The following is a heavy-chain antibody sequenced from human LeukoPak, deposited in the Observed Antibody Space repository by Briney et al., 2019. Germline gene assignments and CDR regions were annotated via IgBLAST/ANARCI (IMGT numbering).Heavy chain of an antibody. Sequence: GGSLRLSCAASGFTFSTYSMNWVRQAPGKGLEWVSSISSSSSYIYYADSVKGRFTISRDNAKNSLYLQMNSLRAEDTAVYYCARDRGSSWGNVYYWGQGTLVTVSS. CDR2: ISSSSSYI. CDR3: ARDRGSSWGNVYY. J-gene: IGHJ4*02. CDR1: GFTFSTYS. D-gene: IGHD6-13*01. V-gene: IGHV3-21*01.